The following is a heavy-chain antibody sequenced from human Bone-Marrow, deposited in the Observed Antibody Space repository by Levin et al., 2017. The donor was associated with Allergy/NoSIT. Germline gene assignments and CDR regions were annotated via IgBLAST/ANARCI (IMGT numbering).Heavy chain of an antibody. V-gene: IGHV4-4*02. CDR3: ARVGDVSEFYYAVDV. D-gene: IGHD2/OR15-2a*01. CDR1: GGSVTTPNW. Sequence: SQTLSLTCVVSGGSVTTPNWWSWVRHSPGKGLEWIGQVYHRGSTNYNPSLRGRVTISLDKSRNQFSLKLTSVTATDTATYFCARVGDVSEFYYAVDVWGPGAPVTVSS. CDR2: VYHRGST. J-gene: IGHJ6*02.